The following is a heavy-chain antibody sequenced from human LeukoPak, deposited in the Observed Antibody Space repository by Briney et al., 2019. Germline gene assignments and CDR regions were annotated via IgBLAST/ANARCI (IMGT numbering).Heavy chain of an antibody. J-gene: IGHJ6*03. CDR2: IYYSGST. CDR3: ARGFITGTTYYYYYYYMDV. Sequence: SETLSLTCTVSGGSISSYYWSWIRQPPGKGLEWIGYIYYSGSTNYNPSLKSRFTISVDTSKNQFSLKLSSVTAADTAVYYCARGFITGTTYYYYYYYMDVWGKGTTVTVSS. D-gene: IGHD1-20*01. V-gene: IGHV4-59*01. CDR1: GGSISSYY.